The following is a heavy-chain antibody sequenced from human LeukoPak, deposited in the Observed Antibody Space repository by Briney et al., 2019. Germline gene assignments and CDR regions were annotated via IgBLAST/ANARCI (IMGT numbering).Heavy chain of an antibody. D-gene: IGHD6-19*01. V-gene: IGHV3-7*01. CDR1: GFTFSSYW. J-gene: IGHJ4*02. CDR3: ARISKVAASFDY. CDR2: IKQDGSEK. Sequence: SGGSLRLSCAASGFTFSSYWMSGVRQAPGKGLEGVANIKQDGSEKYYVVSVKGRFTISRDNAKYSLYLQMNSLRAEDTAVYYCARISKVAASFDYWGQGPLVIVSS.